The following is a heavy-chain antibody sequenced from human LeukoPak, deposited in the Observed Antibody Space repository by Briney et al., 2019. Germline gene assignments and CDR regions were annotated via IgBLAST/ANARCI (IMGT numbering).Heavy chain of an antibody. CDR2: ISYDGSNK. J-gene: IGHJ4*02. Sequence: GGSLRLSCAASGFTFSSYGMHWVRQAPGKGLEWVAVISYDGSNKYYADSVKGRFTISRDNSKNTLYLQMNSLRAEDTAVYYCAKNYGSGSYSRYYFDYWGQGTLVTVSS. CDR1: GFTFSSYG. V-gene: IGHV3-30*18. CDR3: AKNYGSGSYSRYYFDY. D-gene: IGHD3-10*01.